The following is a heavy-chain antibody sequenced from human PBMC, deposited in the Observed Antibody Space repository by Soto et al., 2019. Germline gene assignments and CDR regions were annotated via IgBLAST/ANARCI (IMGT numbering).Heavy chain of an antibody. CDR3: ATSLWFGTQPEI. V-gene: IGHV4-34*08. Sequence: PSETLSRTCAVDGGTFSNNYWTWFREPPGKGLEWIGEISPSGATKYIPSLKSRGTISVDTSRKQFLLKVTSVSDADTAVYYCATSLWFGTQPEIWGPGTLVTVS. D-gene: IGHD3-10*01. J-gene: IGHJ4*02. CDR1: GGTFSNNY. CDR2: ISPSGAT.